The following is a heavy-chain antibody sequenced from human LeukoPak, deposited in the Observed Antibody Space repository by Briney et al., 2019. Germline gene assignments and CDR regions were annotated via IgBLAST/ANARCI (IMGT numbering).Heavy chain of an antibody. V-gene: IGHV3-74*01. D-gene: IGHD1-26*01. Sequence: GGSLRLSCAASGFTFSSNWMHWVRQAPGKGLVWVSRINEDGSTTNYADSVKGRSTIFRDNAKNTLYLQMNSLRAEDTAVYNCVRDLGGRSGHWGQGTLVTVSS. CDR3: VRDLGGRSGH. J-gene: IGHJ4*02. CDR1: GFTFSSNW. CDR2: INEDGSTT.